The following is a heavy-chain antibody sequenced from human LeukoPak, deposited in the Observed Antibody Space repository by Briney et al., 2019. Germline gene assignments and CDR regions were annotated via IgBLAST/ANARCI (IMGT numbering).Heavy chain of an antibody. Sequence: KAGGSLRLSCAASGFTFSSYSMNWVRQAPGKGLEWVSSISSSSSYIYYADSVKGRFTISRDNAKNSLYLQMNSVRAEDTAVYYCARAYCGGDCYFDYWGQGTLVTVSS. V-gene: IGHV3-21*01. J-gene: IGHJ4*02. CDR1: GFTFSSYS. CDR3: ARAYCGGDCYFDY. CDR2: ISSSSSYI. D-gene: IGHD2-21*01.